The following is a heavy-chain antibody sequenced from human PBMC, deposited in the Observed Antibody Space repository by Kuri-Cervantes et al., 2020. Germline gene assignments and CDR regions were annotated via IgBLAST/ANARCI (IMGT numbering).Heavy chain of an antibody. V-gene: IGHV3-9*01. CDR2: ISWHRGSI. J-gene: IGHJ2*01. D-gene: IGHD6-13*01. Sequence: SCQVPGFTLCAYYMTWIRPAPGKGLEWVSGISWHRGSIGYADSVKGRFTIYRDNAKNSLYLQMNSLRAEDTALYDCAKGGSSGSWENWYFDLWGRGTLVTVSS. CDR3: AKGGSSGSWENWYFDL. CDR1: GFTLCAYY.